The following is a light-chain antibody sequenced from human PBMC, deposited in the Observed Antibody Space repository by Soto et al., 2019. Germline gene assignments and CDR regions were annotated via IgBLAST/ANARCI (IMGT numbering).Light chain of an antibody. V-gene: IGKV1-5*01. CDR2: DAS. J-gene: IGKJ1*01. CDR3: QQYETFSGT. Sequence: DIQMTQSPSTLSASVGDTVTITCRASQRISGWLAWYQQKPGKAPKLLIYDASALPRGVPSRFSGSGSGTKFTLTIASLQPDDFATYYCQQYETFSGTFGPGTKVDI. CDR1: QRISGW.